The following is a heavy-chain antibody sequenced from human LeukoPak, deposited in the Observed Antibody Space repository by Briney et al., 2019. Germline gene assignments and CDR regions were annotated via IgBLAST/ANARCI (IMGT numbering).Heavy chain of an antibody. J-gene: IGHJ4*02. Sequence: ASVKVSCKASGYTLTSYGISWVRQAPGQGLEWMGWISAYNGNTNYAQKLQGRVTMTTDTSTSTAYMELRSLRSDDTAVYYCARVIGFYGYCSGGSCYSDYWGQGTLVTVSS. CDR1: GYTLTSYG. D-gene: IGHD2-15*01. V-gene: IGHV1-18*01. CDR3: ARVIGFYGYCSGGSCYSDY. CDR2: ISAYNGNT.